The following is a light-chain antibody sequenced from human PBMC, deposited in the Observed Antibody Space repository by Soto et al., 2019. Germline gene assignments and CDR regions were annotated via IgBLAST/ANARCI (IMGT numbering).Light chain of an antibody. CDR1: QSISSNY. V-gene: IGKV3-11*01. CDR2: DAS. J-gene: IGKJ5*01. Sequence: EIVLTQFPGTLSLSPGGRATLSCRASQSISSNYLAWYQQKPGQTPRLLIYDASNRATGIPARFSGSGSGTDFTLTISSLEPEDFAVYYCQQRSNWPPITFGQGTRLEIK. CDR3: QQRSNWPPIT.